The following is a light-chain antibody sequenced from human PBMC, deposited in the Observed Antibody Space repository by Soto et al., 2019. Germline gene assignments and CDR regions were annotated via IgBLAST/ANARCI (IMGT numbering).Light chain of an antibody. CDR1: QTISSW. Sequence: DIQMTRSPSTLSVSVGDRVTITCRASQTISSWLAWYQQKPGKAPKLLIYKAYTLKSGVPSRFSGSGSGTEFTLTISSLQPDDFATYYCQHYNSYSEAFGQGTKVDIK. V-gene: IGKV1-5*03. CDR2: KAY. CDR3: QHYNSYSEA. J-gene: IGKJ1*01.